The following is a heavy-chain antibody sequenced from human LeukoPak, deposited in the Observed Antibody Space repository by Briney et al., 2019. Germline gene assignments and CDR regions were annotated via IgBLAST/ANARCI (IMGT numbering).Heavy chain of an antibody. D-gene: IGHD2-2*01. V-gene: IGHV3-53*01. CDR1: GFSVSDKY. CDR2: IYTGGDT. Sequence: GGSLRLSCATSGFSVSDKYMSWVRQAPGKGLEWVSVIYTGGDTYYADSVKGRFTISRDNSKNTLYLQMNSLRAEDTAVYYCAKGVVPAASLDYWGQGTLVTVSS. CDR3: AKGVVPAASLDY. J-gene: IGHJ4*02.